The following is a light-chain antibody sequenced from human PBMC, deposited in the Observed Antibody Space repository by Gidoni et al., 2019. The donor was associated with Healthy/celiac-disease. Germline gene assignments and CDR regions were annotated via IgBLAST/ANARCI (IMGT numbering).Light chain of an antibody. V-gene: IGLV2-23*01. CDR3: CSYAGSSTFV. CDR2: EGS. Sequence: QSALTQPASVSGSPGQSITISCTGTSSDVGSYNLVSWYQQHPGKAPKLMIYEGSKRPSGVSNRFSGSKSGNTASLTISGLQAEDDADYYCCSYAGSSTFVFGTGTKVTVX. CDR1: SSDVGSYNL. J-gene: IGLJ1*01.